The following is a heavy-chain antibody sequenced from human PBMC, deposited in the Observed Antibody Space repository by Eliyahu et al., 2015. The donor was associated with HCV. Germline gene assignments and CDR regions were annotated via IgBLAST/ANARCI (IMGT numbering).Heavy chain of an antibody. CDR2: ISAYNGNT. CDR3: ARDGRILYGDSAGGDWFDP. J-gene: IGHJ5*02. V-gene: IGHV1-18*01. CDR1: FTSYG. Sequence: FTSYGISWLRQAPGQGLEWMGWISAYNGNTNYEQKLQGRVTMTTDTSTSTAXMELRSLRSYDTAVXYCARDGRILYGDSAGGDWFDPWGQGTLVTVSS. D-gene: IGHD4-17*01.